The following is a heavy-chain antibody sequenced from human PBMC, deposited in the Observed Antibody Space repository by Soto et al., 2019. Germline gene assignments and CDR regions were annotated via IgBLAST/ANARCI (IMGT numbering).Heavy chain of an antibody. CDR3: ARGPSSGGWTYYFDY. CDR1: GFTVSSNY. V-gene: IGHV3-53*01. D-gene: IGHD3-10*01. Sequence: GGSLRLSCTASGFTVSSNYMSWVRQAPGKGLEWVSVIYSGGSTYYADSVKGRFTISRDNSKNTLYLQMNSLRAEDTAVYYCARGPSSGGWTYYFDYWGQGTLVTVSS. CDR2: IYSGGST. J-gene: IGHJ4*02.